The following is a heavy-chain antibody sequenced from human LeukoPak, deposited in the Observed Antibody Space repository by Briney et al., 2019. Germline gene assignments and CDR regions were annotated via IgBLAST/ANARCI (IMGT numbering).Heavy chain of an antibody. J-gene: IGHJ4*02. CDR3: AKLRIRYFDY. Sequence: PGGSLRLSCEASGFTFSNYWIYWVRQAPGKGLEWVSAISGSGGSTYYADSVKGRFTISRDNSKNTLYLQMNSLRAEDTAVYYCAKLRIRYFDYWGQGTLVTVSS. CDR2: ISGSGGST. V-gene: IGHV3-23*01. D-gene: IGHD2-15*01. CDR1: GFTFSNYW.